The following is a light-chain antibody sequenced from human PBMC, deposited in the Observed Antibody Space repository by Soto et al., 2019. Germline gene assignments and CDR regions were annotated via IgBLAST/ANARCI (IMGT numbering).Light chain of an antibody. CDR2: TAS. CDR3: LQDYNSPWT. Sequence: IQMTLFPTPLSASVGARVTITLRASRYIRSDLSWYQQRPGQAPKVLIYTASSLQSGVPSRFSGSGSGTDFTLTISSLQPEDCATYYCLQDYNSPWTFGQGTKVDIK. V-gene: IGKV1-6*02. J-gene: IGKJ1*01. CDR1: RYIRSD.